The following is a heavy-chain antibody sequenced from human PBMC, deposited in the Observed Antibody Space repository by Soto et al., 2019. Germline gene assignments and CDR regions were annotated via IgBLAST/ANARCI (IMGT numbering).Heavy chain of an antibody. V-gene: IGHV4-31*03. D-gene: IGHD5-12*01. Sequence: PSETLSLTCTVSGGSISSGGYYWSWIRQHPGKGLEWIGYIYYSGSTYYNPSLKSRVTISVDTSKNQFSLKLSSVTAADTAVYYCARSIVATVFDYWGQGTLVTVSS. CDR3: ARSIVATVFDY. CDR1: GGSISSGGYY. CDR2: IYYSGST. J-gene: IGHJ4*02.